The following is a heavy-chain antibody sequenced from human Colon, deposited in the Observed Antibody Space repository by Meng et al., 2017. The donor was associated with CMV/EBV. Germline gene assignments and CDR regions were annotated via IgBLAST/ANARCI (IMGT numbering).Heavy chain of an antibody. Sequence: SGPTLMKPTQTLTLTCSFSGFSLTTAGVGVGWIRQPPGKALEWLALIYWNDNTRYSPSLQTRLTITTDTSKNQVVLTMTNMDPVDTATYYCVHKPYTGSRYGGYYFDYWGQGTPVTVSS. D-gene: IGHD2-2*02. V-gene: IGHV2-5*01. J-gene: IGHJ4*02. CDR3: VHKPYTGSRYGGYYFDY. CDR2: IYWNDNT. CDR1: GFSLTTAGVG.